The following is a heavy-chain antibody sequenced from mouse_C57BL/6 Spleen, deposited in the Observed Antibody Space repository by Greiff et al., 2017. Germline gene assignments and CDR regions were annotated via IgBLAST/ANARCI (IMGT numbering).Heavy chain of an antibody. CDR2: IYPRSGNT. CDR3: ARDGSYAMDY. CDR1: GYTFTSYG. Sequence: QVHVKQSGAELARPGASVKLSCKASGYTFTSYGISWVKQRPGQGLEWIGEIYPRSGNTYYNEKFKGKATLTADKSSSTAYMELRSLTSEDAAVYFCARDGSYAMDYWGQGTSVTVSS. J-gene: IGHJ4*01. D-gene: IGHD2-3*01. V-gene: IGHV1-81*01.